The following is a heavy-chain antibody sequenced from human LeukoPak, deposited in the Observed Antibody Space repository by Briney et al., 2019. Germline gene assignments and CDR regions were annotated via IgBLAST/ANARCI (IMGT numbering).Heavy chain of an antibody. CDR1: GFTFNNYA. CDR2: INGGGSS. D-gene: IGHD5-18*01. Sequence: GGSLRLSCAASGFTFNNYATTWVRQAPGKGLEWVSVINGGGSSYYADSVKGRFTVSRDNSKNTLYLQMNSLRDEDTAVYHCAKGQGYNYGDSIDYWGQGTLVTVSS. CDR3: AKGQGYNYGDSIDY. J-gene: IGHJ4*02. V-gene: IGHV3-23*01.